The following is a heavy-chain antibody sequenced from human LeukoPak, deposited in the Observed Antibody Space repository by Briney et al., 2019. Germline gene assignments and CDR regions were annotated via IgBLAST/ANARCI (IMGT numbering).Heavy chain of an antibody. J-gene: IGHJ3*02. CDR2: FYHSGST. V-gene: IGHV4-38-2*02. D-gene: IGHD2/OR15-2a*01. Sequence: SETLSLTCTVSGYSINSGYYWGWIRQPPGKGLEWIGTFYHSGSTYYNPSLKSRVTISVDTSKNQFSLKLSSVIAADTAMYYCARDQGVLDAFDIWGQGTMVTVSS. CDR3: ARDQGVLDAFDI. CDR1: GYSINSGYY.